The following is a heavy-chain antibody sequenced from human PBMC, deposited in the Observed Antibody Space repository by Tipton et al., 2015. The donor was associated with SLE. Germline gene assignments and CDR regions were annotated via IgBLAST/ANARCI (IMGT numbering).Heavy chain of an antibody. CDR2: INYSGST. D-gene: IGHD2/OR15-2a*01. CDR1: GDSIRSSSFY. Sequence: TLSLTCTVSGDSIRSSSFYWGWIRQPPGKGLEWIGSINYSGSTYYNSSLKSRVTISVDTSKNQFSLKLSSVTAADTAVYYCARARLYSSSTTWYYYMDVWGKGTTVTVSS. V-gene: IGHV4-39*07. J-gene: IGHJ6*03. CDR3: ARARLYSSSTTWYYYMDV.